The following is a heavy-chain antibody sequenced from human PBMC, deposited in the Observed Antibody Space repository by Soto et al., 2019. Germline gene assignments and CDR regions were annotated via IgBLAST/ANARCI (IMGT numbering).Heavy chain of an antibody. CDR1: GFTFSSYA. CDR3: AKLQAYSYGPGAYFDY. V-gene: IGHV3-23*01. D-gene: IGHD5-18*01. J-gene: IGHJ4*02. Sequence: EVQLLESGGGLVQPGGSRRLSGAASGFTFSSYAMSWVRQAPGKGLEWVSAISGGGGSTDYVDSVKGRLTISRDISKNTLYLQMNSPRAEDTAVYYCAKLQAYSYGPGAYFDYWGQGTLVTVSS. CDR2: ISGGGGST.